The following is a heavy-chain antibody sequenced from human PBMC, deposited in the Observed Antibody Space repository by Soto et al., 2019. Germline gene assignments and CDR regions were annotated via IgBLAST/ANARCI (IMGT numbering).Heavy chain of an antibody. V-gene: IGHV3-7*01. J-gene: IGHJ4*02. CDR2: IKQDGNEK. Sequence: GGSLRLSCAVSGFTFSDYWMSWVRQAPGKGLEWVANIKQDGNEKYYVDSVKGRFTISRDNAKNSLYLQMNSLRAEDTAVYDCAKDKSGSSPLDYWGQGTLVTVSS. D-gene: IGHD6-6*01. CDR1: GFTFSDYW. CDR3: AKDKSGSSPLDY.